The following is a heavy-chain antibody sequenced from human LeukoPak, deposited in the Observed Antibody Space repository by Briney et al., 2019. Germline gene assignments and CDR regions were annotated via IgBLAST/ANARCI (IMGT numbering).Heavy chain of an antibody. CDR3: ARDDDWGSLDY. Sequence: GGSLRLSCAASGFTFSDHYMDWVRQAPGKGLEWVGRSRNKAKSCTTEYAASVKGRFTISRDVSKNSLYLQMNSLKTEDTAVYYCARDDDWGSLDYWGQGSLVTVSS. D-gene: IGHD7-27*01. CDR2: SRNKAKSCTT. CDR1: GFTFSDHY. J-gene: IGHJ4*02. V-gene: IGHV3-72*01.